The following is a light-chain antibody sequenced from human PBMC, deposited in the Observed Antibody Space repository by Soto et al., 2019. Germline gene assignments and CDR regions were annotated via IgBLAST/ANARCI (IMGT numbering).Light chain of an antibody. CDR1: QSISVW. V-gene: IGKV1-5*03. J-gene: IGKJ1*01. CDR2: QAS. CDR3: QQYDTYPWT. Sequence: IQMTHSPSTLSASVGYRVSITFLASQSISVWLAWYQQKAGKAPDLLIYQASNLESGVPSRFSGSGSGTEFTLTIGCLQPDDFATYYCQQYDTYPWTFGQGTKVDIK.